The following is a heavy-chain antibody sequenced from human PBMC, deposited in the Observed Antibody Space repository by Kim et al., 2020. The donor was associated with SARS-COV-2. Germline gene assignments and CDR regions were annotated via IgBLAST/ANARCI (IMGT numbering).Heavy chain of an antibody. J-gene: IGHJ4*02. V-gene: IGHV3-23*01. D-gene: IGHD3-3*01. CDR1: GFTFSSYA. CDR2: ISGSGGST. CDR3: AKSTYDFWSGYYTNLDY. Sequence: GGSLRLSCAASGFTFSSYAMSWVRQAPGKGLEWVSAISGSGGSTYYADSVKGRFTISRDNSKNTLYLQMNSLRAEDTAVYYCAKSTYDFWSGYYTNLDYWGQGTLVTVSS.